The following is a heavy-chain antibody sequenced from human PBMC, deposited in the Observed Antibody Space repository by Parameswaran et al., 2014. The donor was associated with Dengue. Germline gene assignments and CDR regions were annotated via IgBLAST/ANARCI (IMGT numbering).Heavy chain of an antibody. Sequence: QMPGKGLEWVGRIRSKPNSYATAYATSVKGRFTISRDDSKNTAYLQMNSLKTEDTAVYYCTKPGGGRDFQYWGQGTLVTVSS. CDR3: TKPGGGRDFQY. V-gene: IGHV3-73*01. J-gene: IGHJ1*01. CDR2: IRSKPNSYAT.